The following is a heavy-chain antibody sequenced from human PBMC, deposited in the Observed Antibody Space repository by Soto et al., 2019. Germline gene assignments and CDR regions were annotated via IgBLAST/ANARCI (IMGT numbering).Heavy chain of an antibody. CDR3: GRGTFGVVKD. CDR2: MYYSGST. Sequence: SETLSLTCTVSGGSISSYYWSWIRQSPGKGLEWIGYMYYSGSTNYNPSLKSRVTISIDTSRNQFSLKLSSVTAADTAVYYCGRGTFGVVKDWGQGTLVTVSS. CDR1: GGSISSYY. D-gene: IGHD3-3*01. J-gene: IGHJ4*02. V-gene: IGHV4-59*01.